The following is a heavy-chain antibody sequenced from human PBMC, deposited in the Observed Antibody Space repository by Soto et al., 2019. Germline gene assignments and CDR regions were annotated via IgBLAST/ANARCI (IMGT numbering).Heavy chain of an antibody. J-gene: IGHJ5*02. D-gene: IGHD3-10*01. Sequence: ASVKVSCKASGYTFTSYGISWVRQAPGQGLEWMGWISAYNGNTNYAQKLQGRVTMTTDTSTSTAYMELRSLRSDDTAVNYCARDSLRNYGSGGMPSFDPWGQGTLVTVSS. CDR3: ARDSLRNYGSGGMPSFDP. CDR2: ISAYNGNT. CDR1: GYTFTSYG. V-gene: IGHV1-18*01.